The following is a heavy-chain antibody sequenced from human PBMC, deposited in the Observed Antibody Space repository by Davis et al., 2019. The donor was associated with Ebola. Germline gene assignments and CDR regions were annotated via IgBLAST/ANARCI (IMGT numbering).Heavy chain of an antibody. Sequence: GESLKISCAASGFTFSSYAMHWVRQAPGKGLEWVAVISYVGSNKYYADSVKGRFTISRDNSKNTLYLQMNSLRAEDTAVYYCAAINYDIFTGYYQDYWGQGTQVTVSS. CDR3: AAINYDIFTGYYQDY. CDR2: ISYVGSNK. V-gene: IGHV3-30-3*01. J-gene: IGHJ4*02. D-gene: IGHD3-9*01. CDR1: GFTFSSYA.